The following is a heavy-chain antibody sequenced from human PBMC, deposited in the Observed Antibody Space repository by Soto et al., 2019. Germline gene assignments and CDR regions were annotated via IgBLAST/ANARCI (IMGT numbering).Heavy chain of an antibody. CDR2: ISGYNGNT. Sequence: ASVNVSCKASGYTFTNYGISWVRQAPGQGLEWMGRISGYNGNTDYAQNFQDRVTMTTDTSTSTAYMELRSLRSDDTAVYYCARDGFMPTEIPVFRAKFDPWGQGTLVTVSS. CDR1: GYTFTNYG. V-gene: IGHV1-18*01. D-gene: IGHD2-2*01. CDR3: ARDGFMPTEIPVFRAKFDP. J-gene: IGHJ5*02.